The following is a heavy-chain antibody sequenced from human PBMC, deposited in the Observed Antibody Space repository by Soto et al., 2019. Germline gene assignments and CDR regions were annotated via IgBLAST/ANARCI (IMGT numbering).Heavy chain of an antibody. V-gene: IGHV4-34*01. Sequence: SETLSLTCAIYGAPFNAYYWSWIRQSPGKGLEWIGEINHSGSTNYNPSLKSRVTISIDTFNKQISLKVKSVTAADTAVFYCASRMGSGRYYFDYWGQGSLVTVSS. D-gene: IGHD3-10*01. CDR3: ASRMGSGRYYFDY. CDR2: INHSGST. CDR1: GAPFNAYY. J-gene: IGHJ4*02.